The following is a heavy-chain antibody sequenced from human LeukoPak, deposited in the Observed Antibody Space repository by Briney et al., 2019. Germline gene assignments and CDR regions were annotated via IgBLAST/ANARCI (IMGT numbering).Heavy chain of an antibody. J-gene: IGHJ6*02. CDR2: ISYDGSNK. V-gene: IGHV3-30*18. D-gene: IGHD3-10*01. CDR1: GFTVSSNY. CDR3: AKDRSMVRGVDHYYYYGMDV. Sequence: GGSLRLSCAASGFTVSSNYMSWVRQAPGKGLEWVAVISYDGSNKYYADSVKGRFTISRDNSKNTLYLQMNSLRAEDTAVYYCAKDRSMVRGVDHYYYYGMDVWGQGTTVTVSS.